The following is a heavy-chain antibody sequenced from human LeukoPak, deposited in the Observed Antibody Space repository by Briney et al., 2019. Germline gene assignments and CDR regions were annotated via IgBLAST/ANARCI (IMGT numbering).Heavy chain of an antibody. V-gene: IGHV4-34*01. D-gene: IGHD6-6*01. CDR1: GGSFSGYH. CDR2: INHSGST. CDR3: ARRGQLGLHY. Sequence: SETLSLTCAVYGGSFSGYHWSWIRQPPGKGLEWIGEINHSGSTNYNPSLKSRVTISVDTSKNQFSLKLSSVTAADTAVYYCARRGQLGLHYWGQGTLVTVSS. J-gene: IGHJ4*02.